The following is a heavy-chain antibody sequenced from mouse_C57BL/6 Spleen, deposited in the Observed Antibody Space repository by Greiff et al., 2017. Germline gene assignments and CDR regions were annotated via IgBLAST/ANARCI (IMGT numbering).Heavy chain of an antibody. V-gene: IGHV2-2*01. Sequence: VKLMESGPGLVQPSQSLSITCTVSGFSLTSYGVHWVRQSPGKGLEWLGVIWSGGSTDYNAAFISRLSISKDNSKSQVFFKMNSLQAADTAIYYCARRSNYVNYYAMDYWGQGTSVTVSS. CDR2: IWSGGST. D-gene: IGHD2-5*01. CDR1: GFSLTSYG. CDR3: ARRSNYVNYYAMDY. J-gene: IGHJ4*01.